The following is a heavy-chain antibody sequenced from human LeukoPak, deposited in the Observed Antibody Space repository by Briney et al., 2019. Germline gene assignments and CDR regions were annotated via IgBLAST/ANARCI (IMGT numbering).Heavy chain of an antibody. D-gene: IGHD3-22*01. CDR3: ARQHHYDSSGYWYSWFDP. J-gene: IGHJ5*02. CDR2: IYPGDSDT. CDR1: GYSFTSYW. Sequence: GESLKISCKGSGYSFTSYWIGWVRQVPGKGLEWMGIIYPGDSDTRYSPSFQGQVTISADKSISTAYLQWSSLKASDTAMYYCARQHHYDSSGYWYSWFDPWGQGTLVTVSS. V-gene: IGHV5-51*01.